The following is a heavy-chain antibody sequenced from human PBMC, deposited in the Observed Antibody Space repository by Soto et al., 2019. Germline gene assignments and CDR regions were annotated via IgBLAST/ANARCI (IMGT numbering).Heavy chain of an antibody. CDR1: SGYVSSVSYH. CDR2: ISYSGSI. D-gene: IGHD6-19*01. Sequence: QVQLQESGPGLVKPSETLSLTCTVSSGYVSSVSYHWSWIRQLPGKGLEWIGCISYSGSIDYNPSLKSRVAISVDTSKNQSSLKVNSVTAADTAIYYCARGGYSSGWVPNNWFDPWGQGTLVTVSS. CDR3: ARGGYSSGWVPNNWFDP. V-gene: IGHV4-61*01. J-gene: IGHJ5*02.